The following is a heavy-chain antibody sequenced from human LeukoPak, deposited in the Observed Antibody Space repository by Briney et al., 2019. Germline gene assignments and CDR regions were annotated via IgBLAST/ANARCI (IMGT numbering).Heavy chain of an antibody. CDR3: VREYHGGYFDF. D-gene: IGHD3-16*01. CDR1: GYIFTSYY. J-gene: IGHJ4*02. CDR2: VYPSAGTS. V-gene: IGHV1-46*03. Sequence: RASVKVSCKASGYIFTSYYMHWVRQAPGQGLEWLGVVYPSAGTSDPAQWFRARITLSDDTSTSTAYMELRSLKSEDTAIYFCVREYHGGYFDFWGQGTLVTVSS.